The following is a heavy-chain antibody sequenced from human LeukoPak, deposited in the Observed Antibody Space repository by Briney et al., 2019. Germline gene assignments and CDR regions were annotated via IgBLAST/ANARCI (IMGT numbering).Heavy chain of an antibody. Sequence: ASVKVSCKASGYTFTGYYMHWVRQAPGQGLEWMGWINPNSGGTNYAQKFQGRVTTTRDTSISTAYMELSRLRSDDTAVYYCARLIAAAGRVRDYWGQGTLVTVSS. D-gene: IGHD6-13*01. CDR1: GYTFTGYY. J-gene: IGHJ4*02. CDR2: INPNSGGT. CDR3: ARLIAAAGRVRDY. V-gene: IGHV1-2*02.